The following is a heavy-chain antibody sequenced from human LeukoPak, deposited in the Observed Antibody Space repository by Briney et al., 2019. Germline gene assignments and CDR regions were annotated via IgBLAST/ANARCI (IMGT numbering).Heavy chain of an antibody. J-gene: IGHJ6*02. D-gene: IGHD6-19*01. Sequence: GGSLRLSCVASGFSISNYAMSWVGQAPGKGLEWGSGISSSGGHTYYLDSVKGRFTISRDNFKNTLYMEMNSLTAEDTALYYCAKDLRYCSVTLCNYSGMDVWGQGTTVTVSS. CDR2: ISSSGGHT. CDR3: AKDLRYCSVTLCNYSGMDV. V-gene: IGHV3-23*01. CDR1: GFSISNYA.